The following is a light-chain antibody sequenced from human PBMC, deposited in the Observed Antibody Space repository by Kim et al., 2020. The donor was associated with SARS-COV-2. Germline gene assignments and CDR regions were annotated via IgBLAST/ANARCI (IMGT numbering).Light chain of an antibody. Sequence: DIMMTQSPDSLAVSLGERATINCKSSQSVLYSPNNKDYVAWYQQKPGQPPKLLIYWASTRESGVPDRFSGSGSGTDFTLTISSLQAEDVAVYYCEQYYGTPPTFGQGTKVDIK. CDR2: WAS. J-gene: IGKJ1*01. CDR1: QSVLYSPNNKDY. V-gene: IGKV4-1*01. CDR3: EQYYGTPPT.